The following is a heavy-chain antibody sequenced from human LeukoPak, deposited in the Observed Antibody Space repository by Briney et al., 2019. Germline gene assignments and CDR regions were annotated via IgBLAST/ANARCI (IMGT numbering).Heavy chain of an antibody. CDR3: ARATYDSSGYYTLVGAFDI. CDR1: GFTFSSYG. Sequence: GGSLRLSCAASGFTFSSYGMHWVRQAPGKGLEWVAFIRYDGSNKYYADSVKGRFTISRDNSKNTLYLQMNSLRAEDTAVYYCARATYDSSGYYTLVGAFDIWGQGTMVTVSS. J-gene: IGHJ3*02. CDR2: IRYDGSNK. V-gene: IGHV3-30*02. D-gene: IGHD3-22*01.